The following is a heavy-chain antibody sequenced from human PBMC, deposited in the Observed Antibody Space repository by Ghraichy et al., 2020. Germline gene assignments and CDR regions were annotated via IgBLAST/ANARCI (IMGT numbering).Heavy chain of an antibody. Sequence: SETLSLTCNVAGGSINSSSHYCGWIRQPPGKGLEWIGLFYYGGDTYYNPSHKSRVSISVETSKKQFSLQLSSVTAAATALYCCARHRADDFHYSYIDVWGEGTAVTVSS. V-gene: IGHV4-39*01. J-gene: IGHJ6*03. CDR2: FYYGGDT. CDR3: ARHRADDFHYSYIDV. CDR1: GGSINSSSHY. D-gene: IGHD2/OR15-2a*01.